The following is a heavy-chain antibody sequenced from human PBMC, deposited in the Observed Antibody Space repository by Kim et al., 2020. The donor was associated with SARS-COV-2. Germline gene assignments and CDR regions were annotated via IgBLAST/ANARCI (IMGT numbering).Heavy chain of an antibody. D-gene: IGHD2-15*01. Sequence: SETLSLTCTVSGGFISSYYWSWIRQPPGKGLEWIGDIFYSGSTNYNPSLKSRXTISVDTSKNQFSLKLSSVTAADTAVYYCAGRGLGYCSGGTCQSGFDFWGQGTLVTVXS. V-gene: IGHV4-59*08. CDR2: IFYSGST. CDR1: GGFISSYY. CDR3: AGRGLGYCSGGTCQSGFDF. J-gene: IGHJ4*02.